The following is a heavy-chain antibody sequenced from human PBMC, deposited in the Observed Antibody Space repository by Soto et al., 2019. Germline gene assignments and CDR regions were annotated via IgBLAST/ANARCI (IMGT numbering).Heavy chain of an antibody. CDR3: ARARSTAAGLFDY. Sequence: PGGSLRLSCAASGFTFDDYAMHWVRQAPGKGLEWVSGISWNSGSIGYADSVKGRFTISRDNSKNTLYLQMNGLRAEDTAVYYCARARSTAAGLFDYWGLGTLVTVSS. CDR2: ISWNSGSI. V-gene: IGHV3-9*01. D-gene: IGHD6-13*01. CDR1: GFTFDDYA. J-gene: IGHJ4*02.